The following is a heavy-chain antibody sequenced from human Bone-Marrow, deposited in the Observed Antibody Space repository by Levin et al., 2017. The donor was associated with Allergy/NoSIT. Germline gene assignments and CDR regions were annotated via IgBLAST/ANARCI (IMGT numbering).Heavy chain of an antibody. CDR2: VHASGST. J-gene: IGHJ4*02. CDR1: GGSFGSGGSF. V-gene: IGHV4-31*03. Sequence: PSETLSLTCTVSGGSFGSGGSFWSWVRQHPGKGLEWIGYVHASGSTHYNPSLASRTAISMDTSKNQFSLNLRSVTAADTAIYYCVRDLRGPYYFDYWGQGILVTVSS. CDR3: VRDLRGPYYFDY. D-gene: IGHD3-16*01.